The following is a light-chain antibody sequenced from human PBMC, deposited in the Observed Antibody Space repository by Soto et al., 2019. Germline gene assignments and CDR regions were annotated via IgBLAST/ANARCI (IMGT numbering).Light chain of an antibody. J-gene: IGKJ5*01. Sequence: EIVLTQSPASLSVSPGERATLSCRASESVNTLLAWYQQKPGQAPRLLIYRASTRATGIPARFSGSGSGTALTLTISSLQSEEFAVYYCQQYNNWSITFGLGTRLE. CDR1: ESVNTL. CDR2: RAS. V-gene: IGKV3-15*01. CDR3: QQYNNWSIT.